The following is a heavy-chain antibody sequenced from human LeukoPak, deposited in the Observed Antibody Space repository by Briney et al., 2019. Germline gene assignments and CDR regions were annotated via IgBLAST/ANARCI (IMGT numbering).Heavy chain of an antibody. CDR1: GYSFTSYW. V-gene: IGHV5-10-1*01. Sequence: GESLRISCKGPGYSFTSYWISWVRQMPGKGLEWMGRIDPSDSYTNYSPSFQGHVTISADKSISTAYLQWSSLKASDTAMYYCATTTTTSYYYGSGSYLPTDYWGQGTLVTVSS. D-gene: IGHD3-10*01. CDR3: ATTTTTSYYYGSGSYLPTDY. J-gene: IGHJ4*02. CDR2: IDPSDSYT.